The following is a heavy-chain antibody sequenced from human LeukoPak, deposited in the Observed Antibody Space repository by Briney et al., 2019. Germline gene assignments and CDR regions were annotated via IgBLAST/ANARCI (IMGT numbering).Heavy chain of an antibody. CDR2: IYYDGSDK. D-gene: IGHD1-7*01. CDR3: ARELSGTTSYYFDY. CDR1: GFTFNSYG. V-gene: IGHV3-33*01. J-gene: IGHJ4*02. Sequence: PGRSLRLSCAASGFTFNSYGMHWVRQAPGKGLEWLAVIYYDGSDKFYGDSVKGRFTISRDNSKNTLYLQMNSLRAEDTAVYYCARELSGTTSYYFDYWGQGTLVTVSS.